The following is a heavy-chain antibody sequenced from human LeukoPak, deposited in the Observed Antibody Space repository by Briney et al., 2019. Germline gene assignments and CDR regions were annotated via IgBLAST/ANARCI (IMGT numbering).Heavy chain of an antibody. CDR3: ASPTRYSSSWFDY. D-gene: IGHD6-13*01. J-gene: IGHJ4*02. V-gene: IGHV3-48*02. CDR1: GFTFSSYS. CDR2: ISSSSSTI. Sequence: SGGSLRLSCAASGFTFSSYSMNWVRQAPGKGLEWVSYISSSSSTIYYADSVKGRFTISRDNAKNSLYLQMNSLRDEDTAVYYCASPTRYSSSWFDYWGQGTLVTVSS.